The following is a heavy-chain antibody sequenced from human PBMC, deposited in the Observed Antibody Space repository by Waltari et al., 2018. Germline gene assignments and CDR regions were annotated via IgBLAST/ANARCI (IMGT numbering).Heavy chain of an antibody. CDR2: IWYDGSNK. V-gene: IGHV3-30*18. J-gene: IGHJ3*02. CDR3: AKDFWSGYSNDAFDI. D-gene: IGHD3-3*01. Sequence: QVQLVESGGGVVQPGRSLRLSCAASGFTFSSYGMHWVRQAPGKGLEWVAVIWYDGSNKYYADSVKGRFTISRDNSKNTLYLQMNSLRAEDTAMYYCAKDFWSGYSNDAFDIWGQGTMVTVSS. CDR1: GFTFSSYG.